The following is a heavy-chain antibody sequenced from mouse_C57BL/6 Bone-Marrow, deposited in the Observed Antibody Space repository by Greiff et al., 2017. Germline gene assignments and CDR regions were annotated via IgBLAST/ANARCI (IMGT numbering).Heavy chain of an antibody. V-gene: IGHV1-64*01. Sequence: QVQLQQPGAELVKPGASVKLSCKASGYTFTSYWMHWVKQRPGQGLEWIGMIHSNSGSTNYNEKFKSKATLTVNKSSSTAYMQLSSLTSEDSAVYYCAREGYDYLDYWGQGTTLTVSS. J-gene: IGHJ2*01. D-gene: IGHD2-3*01. CDR2: IHSNSGST. CDR1: GYTFTSYW. CDR3: AREGYDYLDY.